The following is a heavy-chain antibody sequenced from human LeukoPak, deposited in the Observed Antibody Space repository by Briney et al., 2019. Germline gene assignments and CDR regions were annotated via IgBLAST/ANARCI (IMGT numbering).Heavy chain of an antibody. CDR1: GYTFTSYD. CDR3: ARFDAKYYYDSSGYDY. D-gene: IGHD3-22*01. V-gene: IGHV1-8*01. CDR2: VNPNSGNT. J-gene: IGHJ4*02. Sequence: ASVKVSCKASGYTFTSYDINWVRQATGQGLEWMGWVNPNSGNTGYAQKFQGRVTMTRNTSISTAYMELSSLRSEDTAVYYCARFDAKYYYDSSGYDYWGQGTLVTVSS.